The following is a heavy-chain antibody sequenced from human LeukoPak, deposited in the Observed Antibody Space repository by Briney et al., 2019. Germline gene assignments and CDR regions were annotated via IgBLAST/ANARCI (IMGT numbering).Heavy chain of an antibody. CDR3: ARDRVYCSGGSCYWFDP. D-gene: IGHD2-15*01. Sequence: ASVKVSCKASGYTFTSYGISWVRPAPGQGLEWMGWISAYNGNTNYAQKLQGRVTMTTDTSTSTAYMELRSLRSDDTAVYYCARDRVYCSGGSCYWFDPWGQGTLVTVSS. V-gene: IGHV1-18*01. CDR1: GYTFTSYG. J-gene: IGHJ5*02. CDR2: ISAYNGNT.